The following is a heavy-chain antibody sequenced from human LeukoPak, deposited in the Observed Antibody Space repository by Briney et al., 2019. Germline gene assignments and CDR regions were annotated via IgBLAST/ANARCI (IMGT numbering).Heavy chain of an antibody. CDR1: GGSISSGGYS. J-gene: IGHJ4*02. Sequence: SQTLSLTCDVSGGSISSGGYSWNWIRQPPGKGLEWIGYISHSGITSFNPSLKSRVTMSVDTSKNQFSLKLSSVTAADTAIYYCARENPSGYYNRPIDYWGQGTLVTVSS. D-gene: IGHD3-22*01. CDR2: ISHSGIT. V-gene: IGHV4-30-2*01. CDR3: ARENPSGYYNRPIDY.